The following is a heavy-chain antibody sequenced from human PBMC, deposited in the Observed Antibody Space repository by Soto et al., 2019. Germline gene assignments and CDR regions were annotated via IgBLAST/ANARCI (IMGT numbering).Heavy chain of an antibody. D-gene: IGHD3-22*01. Sequence: LRLSCAASGFSFSDHYMDWVRQAPGKGLEWVGRTRNKADSYTTEYAASVKGRFTMSRDDSKYSLYLQMNSLKTEDTAVYYCTRSWLSGLGGMDVWGQGPTVTVSS. CDR1: GFSFSDHY. V-gene: IGHV3-72*01. CDR3: TRSWLSGLGGMDV. CDR2: TRNKADSYTT. J-gene: IGHJ6*02.